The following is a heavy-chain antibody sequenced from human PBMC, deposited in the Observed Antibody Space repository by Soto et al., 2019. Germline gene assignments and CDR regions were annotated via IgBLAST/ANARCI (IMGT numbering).Heavy chain of an antibody. D-gene: IGHD3-16*01. CDR1: GFTFGDYA. CDR2: IRSKVSGGTA. J-gene: IGHJ3*02. CDR3: TRDLLGVRDFDI. Sequence: EVQLVESGGDLVQPGRSLRLSCTTSGFTFGDYAVSWLRQAPGKGLEWVSFIRSKVSGGTAEYAASVKGRFTISRDDSKSIAYLQMNSLKIEDTAVYCTRDLLGVRDFDIWGQGTMVTVSS. V-gene: IGHV3-49*03.